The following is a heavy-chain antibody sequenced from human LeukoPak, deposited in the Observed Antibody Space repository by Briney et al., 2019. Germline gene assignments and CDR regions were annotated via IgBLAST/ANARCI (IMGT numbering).Heavy chain of an antibody. CDR1: GGSISSYY. Sequence: SETLSLTCTVSGGSISSYYWSWIRQPPGKGLEWIGYIYYSGSTTYNPSLKSRVTISVDTSKNQFFLKLGSVTAADTAVYYCARLIGSSTVADYWGQGTLVTVSS. J-gene: IGHJ4*02. V-gene: IGHV4-59*08. CDR2: IYYSGST. CDR3: ARLIGSSTVADY. D-gene: IGHD1-14*01.